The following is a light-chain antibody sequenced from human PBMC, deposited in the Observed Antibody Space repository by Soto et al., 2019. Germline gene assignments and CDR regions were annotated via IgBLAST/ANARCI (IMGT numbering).Light chain of an antibody. CDR1: RSASDW. V-gene: IGKV1-5*03. CDR2: KAS. CDR3: QQYNSYSAT. Sequence: DIQMTQSPSTLSASVGDRVTITCRASRSASDWLAWYQQRPGEAPRMLISKASTLESGVTSRFNGIGSGTQFTLTITSLQPDDSATYYCQQYNSYSATFGQGKKVEIK. J-gene: IGKJ1*01.